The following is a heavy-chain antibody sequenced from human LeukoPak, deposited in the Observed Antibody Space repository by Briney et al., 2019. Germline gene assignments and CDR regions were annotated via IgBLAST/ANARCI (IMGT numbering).Heavy chain of an antibody. Sequence: PGGSLRLSCVASGFTFSSNAMSWVRQAPGKGLEWVSVITGNDGGTYYADSVKGRFTISRDNSKNTLSLQMDSLRAEDTAVYYCAKDAVAPGSGGDYFDYWGQGTLVTVSS. J-gene: IGHJ4*02. CDR1: GFTFSSNA. V-gene: IGHV3-23*01. D-gene: IGHD3-10*01. CDR3: AKDAVAPGSGGDYFDY. CDR2: ITGNDGGT.